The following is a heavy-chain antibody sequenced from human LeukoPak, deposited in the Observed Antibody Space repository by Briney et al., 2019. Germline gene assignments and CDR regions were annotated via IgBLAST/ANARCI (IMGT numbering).Heavy chain of an antibody. Sequence: SETLSLTCTVSGGSISSGGYYWSWIRQHPGKGLEWIGYIYYSGSTYYNPSLESRVSISVDASKNQFSLKLSSVTAADTAVYYCARDHYSYARRIYYGIDVWGQGTTVTVSS. CDR3: ARDHYSYARRIYYGIDV. J-gene: IGHJ6*01. CDR1: GGSISSGGYY. D-gene: IGHD5-18*01. V-gene: IGHV4-31*03. CDR2: IYYSGST.